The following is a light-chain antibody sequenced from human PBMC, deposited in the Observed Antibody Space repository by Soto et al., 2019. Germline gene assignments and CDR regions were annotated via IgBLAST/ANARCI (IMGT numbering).Light chain of an antibody. V-gene: IGLV2-14*01. J-gene: IGLJ3*02. CDR3: SSYTSSSTRV. Sequence: QSALTQPASVSGSPGQSITISCTGIGSDVGGYNYVSWYQQHPGKAPKLMIYEVSNRPSGVSNRFSGSKSGNTASLTISGLQAEDEADYYCSSYTSSSTRVFGGGTKLTVL. CDR1: GSDVGGYNY. CDR2: EVS.